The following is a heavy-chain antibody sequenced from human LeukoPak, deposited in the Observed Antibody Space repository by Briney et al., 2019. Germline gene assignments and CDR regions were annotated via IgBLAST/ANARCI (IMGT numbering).Heavy chain of an antibody. CDR1: GGSISSYY. J-gene: IGHJ4*02. Sequence: SETLSLTCTVSGGSISSYYWSWIRQPPGKGLEWIGYIYYSGSTNYNPSLKSRVTISVDTSKNQFSLKLSSVTAADTAVYYCARDGGSYRLDYWGQGTLVTVSS. CDR3: ARDGGSYRLDY. CDR2: IYYSGST. V-gene: IGHV4-59*01. D-gene: IGHD1-26*01.